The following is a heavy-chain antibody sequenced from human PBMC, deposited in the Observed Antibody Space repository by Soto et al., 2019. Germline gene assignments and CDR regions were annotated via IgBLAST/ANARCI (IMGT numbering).Heavy chain of an antibody. J-gene: IGHJ4*02. CDR1: GFTFSSYA. V-gene: IGHV3-23*01. Sequence: GGSLRLSCAASGFTFSSYAMSWVRQAPGKGLEWVSAISGSGGSTYYADSVKGRFTISRDNSKNTLYLQMNSLRAEDTAVYYCATDLMTVVAAALDYWGQGTLVTVSS. CDR3: ATDLMTVVAAALDY. D-gene: IGHD2-15*01. CDR2: ISGSGGST.